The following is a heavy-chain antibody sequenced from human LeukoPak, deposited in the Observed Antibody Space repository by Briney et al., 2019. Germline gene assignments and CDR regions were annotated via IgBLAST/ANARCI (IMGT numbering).Heavy chain of an antibody. Sequence: PSETLSLTCTVSGGSISSYYWSCIRQPAGKGLEWSGRIYISGSTNYNPSLKRQVTMSVDTSKNQFSLKLSSVTAADTAVYYCARDRGTWNDDGFDYWGQGTLVTVSS. CDR3: ARDRGTWNDDGFDY. CDR2: IYISGST. J-gene: IGHJ4*02. V-gene: IGHV4-4*07. D-gene: IGHD1-1*01. CDR1: GGSISSYY.